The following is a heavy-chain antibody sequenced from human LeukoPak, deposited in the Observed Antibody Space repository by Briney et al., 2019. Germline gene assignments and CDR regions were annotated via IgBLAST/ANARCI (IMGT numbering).Heavy chain of an antibody. D-gene: IGHD3-3*01. Sequence: SETLSLTCTVSGGSISSYYWSWLRQPAGKGLEWIGRIYTSGSTNYNPSLTSRVTMSVDTSKNQFSLKLSSVTAADTAVYYCARDGSKYYDFWSGYYHWFDPWGQGTLVTVSS. CDR1: GGSISSYY. CDR3: ARDGSKYYDFWSGYYHWFDP. V-gene: IGHV4-4*07. CDR2: IYTSGST. J-gene: IGHJ5*02.